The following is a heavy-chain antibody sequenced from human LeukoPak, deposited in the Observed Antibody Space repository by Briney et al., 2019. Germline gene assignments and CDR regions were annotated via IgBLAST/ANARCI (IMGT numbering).Heavy chain of an antibody. CDR1: GGTFSSYA. J-gene: IGHJ4*02. Sequence: APVKVSCKASGGTFSSYAISWVRQAPGQGLEWMEGIIPIFGTANYAQKFQGRVTITADESTSTAYMELSSLRSEDTAVYYCARGKEGFLEWLTPGNYWGQGTLVTVSS. D-gene: IGHD3-3*01. CDR3: ARGKEGFLEWLTPGNY. V-gene: IGHV1-69*01. CDR2: IIPIFGTA.